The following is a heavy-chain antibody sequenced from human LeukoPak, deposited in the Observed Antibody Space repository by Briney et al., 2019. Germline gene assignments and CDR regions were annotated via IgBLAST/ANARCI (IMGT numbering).Heavy chain of an antibody. CDR1: GFTFSSYS. CDR2: ISSSSSYI. Sequence: GGSLRLSCAASGFTFSSYSMNWVRQAPGKGLEWVSSISSSSSYIYYADSVKGRFTISRDNAKNSLYLQMNSLRAEDTAVYYCPSDLGIAVARGFDPWGQGTLVTLSS. D-gene: IGHD6-19*01. V-gene: IGHV3-21*01. CDR3: PSDLGIAVARGFDP. J-gene: IGHJ5*02.